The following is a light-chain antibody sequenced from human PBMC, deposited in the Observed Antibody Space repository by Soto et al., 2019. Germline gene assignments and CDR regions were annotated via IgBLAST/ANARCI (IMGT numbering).Light chain of an antibody. CDR2: GAS. CDR3: QQRSNWPIT. J-gene: IGKJ5*01. CDR1: QSVADN. V-gene: IGKV3-11*01. Sequence: EVVMTQSPATLSVSPGERFTLSCRSSQSVADNLAWFQQKPGQGPRLLIYGASTRATGIPARFSGSGSGTDFTLTISSLEPEDFAVYYCQQRSNWPITFGQGTRLEI.